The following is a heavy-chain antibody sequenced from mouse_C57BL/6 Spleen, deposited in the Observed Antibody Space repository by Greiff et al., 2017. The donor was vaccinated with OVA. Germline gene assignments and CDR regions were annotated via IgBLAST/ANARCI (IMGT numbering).Heavy chain of an antibody. Sequence: EVQVVESGPGLVKPSQSLSLTCSVTGYSITSGYYWNWIRQFPGNKLEWMGYISYDGSNNYNPSLKNRISITRDTSKNQFFLKLNSVTTEDTATYYCASRGGSPSFGYWGQGTTLTVSS. CDR1: GYSITSGYY. CDR2: ISYDGSN. D-gene: IGHD1-1*02. V-gene: IGHV3-6*01. CDR3: ASRGGSPSFGY. J-gene: IGHJ2*01.